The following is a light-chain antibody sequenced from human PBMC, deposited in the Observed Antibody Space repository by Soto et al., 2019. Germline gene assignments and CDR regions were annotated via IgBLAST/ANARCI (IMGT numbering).Light chain of an antibody. CDR3: QQSGGSTRT. J-gene: IGKJ1*01. Sequence: EIVLTQSPGTLSLSPGERATLSCRASQSISTTYLAWYQHKPGQAPRLLIYGASTRATGIPDRFSGSGSGTDFTLTISSLEPEDFAVYYCQQSGGSTRTFGQGTKVDIK. CDR2: GAS. CDR1: QSISTTY. V-gene: IGKV3-20*01.